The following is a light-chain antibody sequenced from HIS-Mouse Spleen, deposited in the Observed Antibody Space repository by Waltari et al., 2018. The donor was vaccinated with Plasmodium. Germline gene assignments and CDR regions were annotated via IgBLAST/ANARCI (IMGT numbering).Light chain of an antibody. CDR1: QSVLYQSNNKNY. J-gene: IGKJ2*01. CDR3: QQYYSSPPYT. CDR2: WAS. Sequence: DIVMTQSPDSLAVSLGERATINCKSSQSVLYQSNNKNYLAWYQQKQGQPPRLLIYWASTRESGVLYRFCGSGSGTDFTLAISSLQAEDVAVYYCQQYYSSPPYTFGQGTKLEIK. V-gene: IGKV4-1*01.